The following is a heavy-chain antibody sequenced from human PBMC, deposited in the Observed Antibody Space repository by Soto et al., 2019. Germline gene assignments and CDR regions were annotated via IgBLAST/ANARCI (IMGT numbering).Heavy chain of an antibody. CDR2: ITGNGGAT. D-gene: IGHD5-12*01. J-gene: IGHJ4*02. V-gene: IGHV3-64D*06. CDR3: VGYSGRSYFDF. Sequence: PGGSLRLSCSVSGITFSNYAMHWVRHVPGKGLEYVSAITGNGGATYYADSVKGRFTISRDNSKNTLFLQMSSLRAEDTALYYCVGYSGRSYFDFWGQGTLVTVSS. CDR1: GITFSNYA.